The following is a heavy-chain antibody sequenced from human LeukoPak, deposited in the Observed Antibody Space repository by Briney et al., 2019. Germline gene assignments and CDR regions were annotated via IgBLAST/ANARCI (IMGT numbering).Heavy chain of an antibody. CDR2: IQNSART. J-gene: IGHJ6*02. V-gene: IGHV4-61*01. D-gene: IGHD4-11*01. CDR1: GGSVNSGSYF. CDR3: ATDYSNFYGMDV. Sequence: SEALSLTCTVSGGSVNSGSYFWSWIRQPPGKGLEWIGYIQNSARTNYNPSLESRVTISVDSSKDQFSLRLSSVTAADTAVYYCATDYSNFYGMDVWGQGTTVTVSS.